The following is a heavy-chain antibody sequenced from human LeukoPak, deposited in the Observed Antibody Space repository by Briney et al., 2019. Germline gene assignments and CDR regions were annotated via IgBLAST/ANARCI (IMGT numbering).Heavy chain of an antibody. CDR2: IYYSGST. CDR1: GVSISSYY. V-gene: IGHV4-59*01. Sequence: KXSETLSLTCTVSGVSISSYYWSWIRQPPGKGLEWIGYIYYSGSTNYNPSLKSRVTISVDTSKNQFSLKLSSVTAADTAVYYCAREGYSSGWYLAFDIWGQGTMVTVSS. D-gene: IGHD6-19*01. J-gene: IGHJ3*02. CDR3: AREGYSSGWYLAFDI.